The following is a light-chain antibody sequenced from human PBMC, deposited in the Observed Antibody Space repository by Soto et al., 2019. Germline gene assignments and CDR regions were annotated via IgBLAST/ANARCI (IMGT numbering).Light chain of an antibody. CDR3: QQYGSSPTWT. CDR2: GAS. CDR1: QSLSSRN. J-gene: IGKJ1*01. Sequence: EIVLTQSPGTLSLSPGERATLSCRASQSLSSRNLAWYQQKPGQAPRLLIYGASSRATGIPDRFSGSGSGTDFTLTISRLEPEDFAVYYCQQYGSSPTWTFGQGTKVDNK. V-gene: IGKV3-20*01.